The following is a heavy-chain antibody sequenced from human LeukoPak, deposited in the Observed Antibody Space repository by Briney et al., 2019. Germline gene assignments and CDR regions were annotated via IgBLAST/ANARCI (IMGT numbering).Heavy chain of an antibody. D-gene: IGHD5-24*01. CDR1: GYTVSSNY. J-gene: IGHJ4*02. V-gene: IGHV3-53*01. CDR3: ARGAGYNYPYYFDY. Sequence: GGSLRLSCAASGYTVSSNYMNWVRQAPGKGLEWVSVIYGGGNIYYADSVKGRFTISRDNSKNTLYLQMNSLRAEDTAVYYCARGAGYNYPYYFDYWGQGTLVTVSS. CDR2: IYGGGNI.